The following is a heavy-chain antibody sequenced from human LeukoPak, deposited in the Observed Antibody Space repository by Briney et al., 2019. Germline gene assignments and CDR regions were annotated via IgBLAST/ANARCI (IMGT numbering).Heavy chain of an antibody. CDR1: GGSFTIYS. CDR2: ISPSGNA. D-gene: IGHD4-11*01. Sequence: SETLSLTCAVYGGSFTIYSWTWIRQPPGKSLEWVGEISPSGNAQYNPSLKSRVTISLDASKSQFYLKLNSVTAADTAVYYCARRVRSADYRLDYWGQGTLVTVSS. CDR3: ARRVRSADYRLDY. J-gene: IGHJ4*02. V-gene: IGHV4-34*01.